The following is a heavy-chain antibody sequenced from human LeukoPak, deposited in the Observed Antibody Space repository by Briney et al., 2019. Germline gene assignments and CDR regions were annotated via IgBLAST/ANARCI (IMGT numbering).Heavy chain of an antibody. J-gene: IGHJ4*02. CDR2: IIPILGIA. CDR1: GGTFSSYA. D-gene: IGHD6-25*01. Sequence: ASVKVSCKASGGTFSSYAISWVRQAPGQGLEWMGRIIPILGIANYAQKFQGRVTITADESTSTAYMELSSLRSEDTAVYYCARAPPSGAAANFDYWGQGTLVTVSS. CDR3: ARAPPSGAAANFDY. V-gene: IGHV1-69*04.